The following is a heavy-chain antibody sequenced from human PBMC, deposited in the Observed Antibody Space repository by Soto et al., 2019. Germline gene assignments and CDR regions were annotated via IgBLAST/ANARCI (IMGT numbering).Heavy chain of an antibody. CDR3: ARGQYQLPSHFDY. V-gene: IGHV4-34*01. CDR2: INHSGST. D-gene: IGHD2-2*01. J-gene: IGHJ4*02. CDR1: GGSFSGYY. Sequence: SETLSLTCAVYGGSFSGYYWSWIRQPPGKGLEWIGEINHSGSTNYNPSLKSRVTISVDTSKNQFSLKLSSVTAADTAVYYCARGQYQLPSHFDYWGQGTLVTVSS.